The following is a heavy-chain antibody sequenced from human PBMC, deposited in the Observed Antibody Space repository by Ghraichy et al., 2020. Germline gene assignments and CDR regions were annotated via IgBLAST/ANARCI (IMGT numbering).Heavy chain of an antibody. V-gene: IGHV3-21*01. D-gene: IGHD1-26*01. CDR3: ARGLSGTVYYFDY. Sequence: WGSLRLSCAASGFTFSSYSMNWVRQAPGRGLEWVSSISSSSTYIYYADSVKGRFTISRDNDKNSLYLQMNSLRAEDTAVYYCARGLSGTVYYFDYWGQGTLVTVSS. CDR2: ISSSSTYI. J-gene: IGHJ4*02. CDR1: GFTFSSYS.